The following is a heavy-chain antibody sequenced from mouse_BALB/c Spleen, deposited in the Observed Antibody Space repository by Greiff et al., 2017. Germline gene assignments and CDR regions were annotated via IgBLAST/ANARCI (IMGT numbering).Heavy chain of an antibody. CDR1: GYAFSSYW. J-gene: IGHJ3*01. CDR2: IYPGDGDT. Sequence: QVQLQQSGAELVRPGSSVKISCKASGYAFSSYWMNWVKQRPGQGLEWIGQIYPGDGDTNYNGKFKGKATLTADKSSSTAYMQLSSLTSEDSAVYCCARHYDYDEFAYWGQGTLVTVSA. CDR3: ARHYDYDEFAY. V-gene: IGHV1-80*01. D-gene: IGHD2-4*01.